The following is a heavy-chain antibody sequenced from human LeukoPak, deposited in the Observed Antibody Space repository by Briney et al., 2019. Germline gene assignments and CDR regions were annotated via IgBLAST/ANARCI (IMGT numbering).Heavy chain of an antibody. Sequence: SETLSLTCAVSGGSISSGGYSWGWIRQPPGKGLEWIGYIYHSGSTYYNPSLKSRVTISVDRSKHQFSLKLSSVTAADTAVYYCASFHADYDSSGNDAFDIWGQGTMVTVSS. D-gene: IGHD3-22*01. J-gene: IGHJ3*02. CDR1: GGSISSGGYS. CDR3: ASFHADYDSSGNDAFDI. V-gene: IGHV4-30-2*01. CDR2: IYHSGST.